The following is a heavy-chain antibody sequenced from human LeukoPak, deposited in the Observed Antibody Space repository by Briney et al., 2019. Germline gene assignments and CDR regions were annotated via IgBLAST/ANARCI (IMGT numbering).Heavy chain of an antibody. CDR1: GYTFSNTD. V-gene: IGHV1-46*01. D-gene: IGHD3-22*01. CDR2: INPSGGSI. J-gene: IGHJ1*01. CDR3: AGEIAMHVH. Sequence: GASVKVSCKASGYTFSNTDLHWVRQAPGQGLEWLGLINPSGGSIIYAQKFQGRVTMTRDTSTSTVYMELSSLRSDDSAVYYCAGEIAMHVHWGQGTLVTVSS.